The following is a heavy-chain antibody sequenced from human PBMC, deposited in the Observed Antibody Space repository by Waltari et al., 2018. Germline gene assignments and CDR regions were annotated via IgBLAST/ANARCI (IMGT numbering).Heavy chain of an antibody. V-gene: IGHV1-18*01. J-gene: IGHJ6*03. Sequence: QIQLEQSGPEVKEPGASVKVSCKTSGYTFRNFGINWVRQAPGQGLVWMGGSSAHTFKTKYTRAFQGRVTMTTDRSTATAYMELRNLRMDDTAVYYCARDHVADSEDDYFLYYMDVWGNGTTVIVSS. CDR2: SSAHTFKT. CDR1: GYTFRNFG. D-gene: IGHD3-10*02. CDR3: ARDHVADSEDDYFLYYMDV.